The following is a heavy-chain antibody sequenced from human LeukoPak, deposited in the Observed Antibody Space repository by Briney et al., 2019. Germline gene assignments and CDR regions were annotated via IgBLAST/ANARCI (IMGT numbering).Heavy chain of an antibody. CDR1: GYTFTSYS. CDR3: ARASYCSDGSCYSDY. D-gene: IGHD2-15*01. J-gene: IGHJ4*02. Sequence: VAPVKVSCKASGYTFTSYSISWVRQAPGQGLEWMGWISAYNGNTIYAQKVKGRVTMTTDTSTSTAYMELRSLKSDDTAVYYCARASYCSDGSCYSDYWGQGTLVTVSS. CDR2: ISAYNGNT. V-gene: IGHV1-18*01.